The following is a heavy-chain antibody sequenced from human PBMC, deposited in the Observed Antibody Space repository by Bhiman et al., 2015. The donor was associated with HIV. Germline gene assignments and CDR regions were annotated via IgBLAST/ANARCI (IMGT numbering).Heavy chain of an antibody. J-gene: IGHJ4*02. CDR2: ISSTSNTI. CDR1: GFTFSSYS. Sequence: EVQLVESGGGLVQPGGSLRLSCAASGFTFSSYSLNWVRQAPGKGLEWISYISSTSNTIYYADSVKGRFTISRDNAKNSLYLQMNRLRAEDTAVYYCARDAERLIAVAGAGDYWGQGTLVTVSS. D-gene: IGHD6-19*01. V-gene: IGHV3-48*01. CDR3: ARDAERLIAVAGAGDY.